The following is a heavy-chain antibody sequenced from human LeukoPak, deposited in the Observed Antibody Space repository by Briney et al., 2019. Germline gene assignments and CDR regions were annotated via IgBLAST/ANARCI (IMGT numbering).Heavy chain of an antibody. Sequence: PGGSLRLSCAASGFTFSSYSMNWVRQAPGKGLEWVSSISSSSNYIYYADSVKGRFTISRDNAKNSLYLQMNSLRAEDTAFYYCARDRLAYYDSNLLDYWGQGTLVTVSS. CDR2: ISSSSNYI. J-gene: IGHJ4*02. D-gene: IGHD3-22*01. CDR3: ARDRLAYYDSNLLDY. CDR1: GFTFSSYS. V-gene: IGHV3-21*01.